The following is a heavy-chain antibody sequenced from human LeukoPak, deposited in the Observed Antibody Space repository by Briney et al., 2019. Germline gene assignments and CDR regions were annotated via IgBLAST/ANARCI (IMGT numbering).Heavy chain of an antibody. Sequence: PSETLSLTCAVYGGSFSGYYWSWIRQPPGKGLEWIGEINHSGSTNYNPSLKSRVTISVDTSKNQFSLKLSSVTAADTAVYYCARGQGITMVRRSAFDIWGQGTMVTVSS. V-gene: IGHV4-34*01. J-gene: IGHJ3*02. CDR1: GGSFSGYY. CDR3: ARGQGITMVRRSAFDI. D-gene: IGHD3-10*01. CDR2: INHSGST.